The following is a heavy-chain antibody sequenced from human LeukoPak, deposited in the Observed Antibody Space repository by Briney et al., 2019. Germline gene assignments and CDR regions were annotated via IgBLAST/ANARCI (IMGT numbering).Heavy chain of an antibody. CDR1: GFNFSSYG. CDR3: ARVMYGSSWYGDY. D-gene: IGHD6-13*01. Sequence: PGGSLRLSCAASGFNFSSYGMHWVRQAPGKGLEWVAVIWYDGSNKYYVDSVKGRFTISRDNSKNTQYLQMNSLRAEDTAVYYCARVMYGSSWYGDYWGQGTLVTV. CDR2: IWYDGSNK. J-gene: IGHJ4*02. V-gene: IGHV3-33*01.